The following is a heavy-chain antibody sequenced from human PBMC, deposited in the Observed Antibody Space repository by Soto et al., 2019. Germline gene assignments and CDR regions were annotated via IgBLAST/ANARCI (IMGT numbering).Heavy chain of an antibody. CDR3: AKVGSGGKDYFDY. CDR1: GFTFSSYG. CDR2: ISYDGSNK. J-gene: IGHJ4*02. D-gene: IGHD3-10*01. V-gene: IGHV3-30*18. Sequence: GGSLRLSCTASGFTFSSYGMHWVRQAPGKGLEWVAVISYDGSNKYYGDSVKGRFTNSRDNSKNTLYLQMNSLRAEDTDVYYCAKVGSGGKDYFDYWGQGTLVTVSS.